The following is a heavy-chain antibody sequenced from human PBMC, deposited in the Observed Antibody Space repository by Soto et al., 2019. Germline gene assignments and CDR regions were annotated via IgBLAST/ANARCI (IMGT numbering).Heavy chain of an antibody. CDR2: IFYSGST. CDR1: GGSISSFY. J-gene: IGHJ4*02. CDR3: ARRWGTSFDF. D-gene: IGHD7-27*01. V-gene: IGHV4-59*01. Sequence: PSETLSLTCTVSGGSISSFYWSWIRQPPGKGLEWIGYIFYSGSTNYNPSLKSRVTISVDTSKNQFSLKLSSVTAADTAVYYCARRWGTSFDFWGQGTLVTVPQ.